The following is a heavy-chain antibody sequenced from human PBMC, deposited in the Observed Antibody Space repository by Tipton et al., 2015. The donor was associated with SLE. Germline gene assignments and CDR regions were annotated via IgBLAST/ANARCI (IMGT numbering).Heavy chain of an antibody. CDR1: GFTFSSYA. V-gene: IGHV3-30*04. Sequence: SLRLSCAASGFTFSSYAMHWVRQAPGKGLEWVAVISYDGSNKYYADSVKGRFTISRDNSKNTLYLQMNSLRAEDTAVYYCARGSPARSGYYYYYYMDVWGKGTTVTVSS. CDR2: ISYDGSNK. D-gene: IGHD2-2*01. J-gene: IGHJ6*03. CDR3: ARGSPARSGYYYYYYMDV.